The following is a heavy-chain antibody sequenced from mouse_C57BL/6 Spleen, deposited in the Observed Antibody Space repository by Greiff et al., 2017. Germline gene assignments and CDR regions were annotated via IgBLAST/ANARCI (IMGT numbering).Heavy chain of an antibody. Sequence: QVQLQQPGAELVRPGSSVKLSCKASGYTFTSYWMDWVKQRPGQGLEWIGNIYPSDSETHYNQQFKDKATLTVDKSSSTAYMQLSSLTSEDSAVYYCAREGVYGNYVFLDYWGQGTTLTVSS. V-gene: IGHV1-61*01. J-gene: IGHJ2*01. CDR1: GYTFTSYW. CDR2: IYPSDSET. CDR3: AREGVYGNYVFLDY. D-gene: IGHD2-1*01.